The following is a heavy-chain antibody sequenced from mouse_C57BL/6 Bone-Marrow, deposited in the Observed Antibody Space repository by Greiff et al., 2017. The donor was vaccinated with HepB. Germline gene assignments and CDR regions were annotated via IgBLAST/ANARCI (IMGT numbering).Heavy chain of an antibody. CDR1: GYTFTSYW. CDR2: IHPSDSDT. J-gene: IGHJ4*01. D-gene: IGHD1-1*01. Sequence: QVQLQQPGAELVKPGASVKVSCKASGYTFTSYWMHWVKQRPGQGLEWIGRIHPSDSDTNYNQKFKGKATLTVDKSSSTAYMQLSSLTSEDSAVYYCAIRKGSSYAMDYGGQGTSVSVSS. CDR3: AIRKGSSYAMDY. V-gene: IGHV1-74*01.